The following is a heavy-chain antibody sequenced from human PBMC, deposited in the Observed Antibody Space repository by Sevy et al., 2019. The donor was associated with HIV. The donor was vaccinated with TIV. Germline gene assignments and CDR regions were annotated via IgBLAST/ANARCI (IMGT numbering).Heavy chain of an antibody. CDR3: ARWRGTRVTMMVVVTTGYFVN. J-gene: IGHJ4*02. CDR1: GGSFSNDD. Sequence: GSLRLSCAVYGGSFSNDDWSWIRQPPGKGLEWIGEINHSGSTNYNPSLKSRVTISIDTSKNQFSLKLTSVTAADTAGYYCARWRGTRVTMMVVVTTGYFVNWGQGALVTVSS. V-gene: IGHV4-34*01. CDR2: INHSGST. D-gene: IGHD3-22*01.